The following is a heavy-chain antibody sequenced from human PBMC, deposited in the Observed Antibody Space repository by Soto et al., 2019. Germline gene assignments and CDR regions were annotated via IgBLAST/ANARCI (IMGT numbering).Heavy chain of an antibody. V-gene: IGHV3-33*01. J-gene: IGHJ3*02. Sequence: QLGGSLRLSCAASGFTFSSYGMHWVRQAPGKGLEWVAVIWYDGSNKYYADSVKGRFTISRDNSKNTLYLQMNSLRAEDTAVYYCARDASSSWSRMGAFDIWGQGTMVTVSS. CDR1: GFTFSSYG. CDR2: IWYDGSNK. D-gene: IGHD6-13*01. CDR3: ARDASSSWSRMGAFDI.